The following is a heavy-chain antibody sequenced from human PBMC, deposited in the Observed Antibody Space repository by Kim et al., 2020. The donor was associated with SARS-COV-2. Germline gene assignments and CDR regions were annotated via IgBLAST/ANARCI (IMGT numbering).Heavy chain of an antibody. CDR3: ARGGGDSSRDP. J-gene: IGHJ5*02. V-gene: IGHV4-59*01. D-gene: IGHD2-21*02. CDR2: SGST. Sequence: SETLSLTCTVSGGSISSYYWSWIRQPPGKGLEWIGYSGSTNYNPSLKSRVTISVDTSKNQFSLKVSSVTAADTAVYYCARGGGDSSRDPWCQGTLVTVSS. CDR1: GGSISSYY.